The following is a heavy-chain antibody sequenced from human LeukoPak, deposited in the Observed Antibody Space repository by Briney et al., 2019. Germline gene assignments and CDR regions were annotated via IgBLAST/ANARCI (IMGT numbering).Heavy chain of an antibody. CDR1: GDSVSRNGVA. J-gene: IGHJ4*02. D-gene: IGHD4-17*01. CDR3: ARDSAMTTVTTFDF. V-gene: IGHV6-1*01. Sequence: SQTLSLTCGISGDSVSRNGVAWNWIRQSPSRGLEWLGRTYYRSKWYYDYAVSVKSRIIINPDTSKNQFPLQLNSVTPEDTAVYYCARDSAMTTVTTFDFWGQGTLVTVSS. CDR2: TYYRSKWYY.